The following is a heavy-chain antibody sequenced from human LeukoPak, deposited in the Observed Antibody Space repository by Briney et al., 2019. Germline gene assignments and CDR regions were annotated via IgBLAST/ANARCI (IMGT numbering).Heavy chain of an antibody. V-gene: IGHV1-18*01. J-gene: IGHJ6*03. D-gene: IGHD6-6*01. CDR2: ITPYNGNS. Sequence: ASVKVSCKASGYTFSSHGISWVRQAPGQGLEWMGWITPYNGNSNYALKLQDRLTMTTDTSTSTAYMEPRSLTSDDTAVYYCARSPYSSSSYNYMDVWGKGTTVTVSS. CDR1: GYTFSSHG. CDR3: ARSPYSSSSYNYMDV.